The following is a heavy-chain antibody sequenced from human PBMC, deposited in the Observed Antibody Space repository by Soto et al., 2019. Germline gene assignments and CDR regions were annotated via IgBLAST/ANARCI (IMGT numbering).Heavy chain of an antibody. D-gene: IGHD3-22*01. CDR3: ARVGPWVPYYYDSSPYTFENWFDP. Sequence: PSETLSLTCTVSGGSVSSGNYYWNWIRQPPGKGLEWIGYIYHGGSTYYNPSLNSRVTLSIDMTNNHVSLILNSVTAADTAVYYCARVGPWVPYYYDSSPYTFENWFDPWGQGTLVTVSS. CDR1: GGSVSSGNYY. V-gene: IGHV4-61*03. J-gene: IGHJ5*02. CDR2: IYHGGST.